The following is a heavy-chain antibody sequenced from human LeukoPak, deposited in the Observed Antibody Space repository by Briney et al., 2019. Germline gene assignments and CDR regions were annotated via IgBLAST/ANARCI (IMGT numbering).Heavy chain of an antibody. CDR2: IYYSGST. J-gene: IGHJ4*02. V-gene: IGHV4-59*01. CDR1: GGSISSYY. D-gene: IGHD2-2*01. Sequence: SETLSLTCTVSGGSISSYYWSWIRQTPGKGLEWIGYIYYSGSTNYNPSLKSRVTISVDTSKNQFSLKLSSVTAADTAVYYCARARYCSSTRCYPTPYYFDYWGQGTLVTVSS. CDR3: ARARYCSSTRCYPTPYYFDY.